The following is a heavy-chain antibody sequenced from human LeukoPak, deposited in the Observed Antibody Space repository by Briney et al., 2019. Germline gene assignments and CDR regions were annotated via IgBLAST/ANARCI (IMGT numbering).Heavy chain of an antibody. CDR3: AREGGQGGPVSWFDP. Sequence: PSETLSLTCAVSPAYFSSAYFWGWIRQAPGKGVQWLGSISHSGWTDYNPSLKSRVTLSLDTSKNQFSLRLTSLTAADTAVYYCAREGGQGGPVSWFDPWGQGTLVTVSS. CDR2: ISHSGWT. CDR1: PAYFSSAYF. V-gene: IGHV4-38-2*02. J-gene: IGHJ5*02. D-gene: IGHD3-16*01.